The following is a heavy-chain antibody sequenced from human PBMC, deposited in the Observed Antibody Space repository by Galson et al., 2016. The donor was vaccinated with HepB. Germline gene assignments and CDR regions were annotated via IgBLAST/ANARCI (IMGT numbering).Heavy chain of an antibody. Sequence: WVRQAPGQGLEWMGWISSYHGNTNYEQNFQGRITMTTDPSTNTAYLEMRSLRSDDTVVYYCARGGAAVPSDYWGQGTLVTVSS. CDR3: ARGGAAVPSDY. D-gene: IGHD6-13*01. J-gene: IGHJ4*02. V-gene: IGHV1-18*01. CDR2: ISSYHGNT.